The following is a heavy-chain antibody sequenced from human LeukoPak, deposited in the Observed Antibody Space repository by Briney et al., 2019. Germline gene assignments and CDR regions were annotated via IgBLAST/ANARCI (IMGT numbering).Heavy chain of an antibody. CDR2: IYYSGSI. J-gene: IGHJ4*02. D-gene: IGHD6-13*01. Sequence: SETLSLTCTVSGGSISSGGYYWSWIRQQPGKGLEWIGYIYYSGSIYYNPSLKSRVTISVDTSKNQFSLKLSSVTAADTAVYYCARMGSSWSRFDYWGQGTLVTVSS. V-gene: IGHV4-31*03. CDR3: ARMGSSWSRFDY. CDR1: GGSISSGGYY.